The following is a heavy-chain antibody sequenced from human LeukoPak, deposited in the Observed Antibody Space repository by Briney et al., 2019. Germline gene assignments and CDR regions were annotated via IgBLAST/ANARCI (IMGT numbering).Heavy chain of an antibody. CDR2: IYHSGST. Sequence: SETLSLTCTVSGYSISSGYYWGWIRQPPGKGLEWIGSIYHSGSTYYNPSLKSRVTISVDTSKNQFSLKLSSVTAADTAVYYCARDLLIAAAGFDYWGQGTLVTVSS. V-gene: IGHV4-38-2*02. J-gene: IGHJ4*02. D-gene: IGHD6-13*01. CDR3: ARDLLIAAAGFDY. CDR1: GYSISSGYY.